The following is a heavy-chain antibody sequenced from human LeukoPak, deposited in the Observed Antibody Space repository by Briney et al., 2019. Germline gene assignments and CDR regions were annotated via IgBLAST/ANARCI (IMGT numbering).Heavy chain of an antibody. CDR1: GFTFSSYA. Sequence: GGSLRLSCAASGFTFSSYAMSWVRQAPGKGLEWVSAISGSGGSTYYADSVKGRFTISRDNSKNTLYLQMNSLRAEDTAVYYCATNLDIVVVPAAMVVGCFDYWGQGTLVTVSS. D-gene: IGHD2-2*01. CDR3: ATNLDIVVVPAAMVVGCFDY. V-gene: IGHV3-23*01. CDR2: ISGSGGST. J-gene: IGHJ4*02.